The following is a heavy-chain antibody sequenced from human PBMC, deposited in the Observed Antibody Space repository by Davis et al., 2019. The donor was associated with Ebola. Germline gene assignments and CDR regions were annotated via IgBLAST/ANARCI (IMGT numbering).Heavy chain of an antibody. CDR3: AKDTYYYDSSGYYGGEYYFDY. D-gene: IGHD3-22*01. CDR2: ISGSGGST. Sequence: GESLKISCAASGFTFSSYAMSWVRQAPGKGLEWVSVISGSGGSTYYADSVKGRFTISRDNSKNTLYLQMNSLRAEDTAVYYCAKDTYYYDSSGYYGGEYYFDYWGQGTLVTVSS. V-gene: IGHV3-23*01. J-gene: IGHJ4*02. CDR1: GFTFSSYA.